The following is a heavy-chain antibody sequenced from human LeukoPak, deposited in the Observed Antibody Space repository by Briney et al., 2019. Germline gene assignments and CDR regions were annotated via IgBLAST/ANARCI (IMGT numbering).Heavy chain of an antibody. Sequence: GSLRLSCAASGFSVSSYEMNWVRQAPGKGLEWIGSIYYSGSTYYNPSLKSRVTISVDTSKNQFSLKLSSVTAADTAVYYCAPHCSSASCPDYWGQGTLVTVSS. CDR1: GFSVSSYE. J-gene: IGHJ4*02. CDR2: IYYSGST. D-gene: IGHD2-2*01. V-gene: IGHV4-59*05. CDR3: APHCSSASCPDY.